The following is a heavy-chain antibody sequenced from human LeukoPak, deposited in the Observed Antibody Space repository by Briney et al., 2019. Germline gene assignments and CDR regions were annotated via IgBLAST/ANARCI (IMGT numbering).Heavy chain of an antibody. D-gene: IGHD3-22*01. Sequence: ASVKVSCKASGYTFTGYYMHWVRQAPGQRLEWMGRVNPNSGGTNYAQKFQGRVTMTRDTSINTAYMDLSRLRSDDTAVYYCARGRNSVYYFNVVAPYYFDYWGQGTLVTVSS. J-gene: IGHJ4*02. CDR1: GYTFTGYY. CDR2: VNPNSGGT. V-gene: IGHV1-2*06. CDR3: ARGRNSVYYFNVVAPYYFDY.